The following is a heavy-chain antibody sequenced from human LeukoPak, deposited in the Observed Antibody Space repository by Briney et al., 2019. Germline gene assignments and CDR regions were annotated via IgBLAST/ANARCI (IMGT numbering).Heavy chain of an antibody. J-gene: IGHJ4*01. CDR2: ISYDGSNK. V-gene: IGHV3-30*03. D-gene: IGHD4-23*01. CDR1: GFTFSSYG. Sequence: PGGSLRLSCAASGFTFSSYGMHWVRQAPGKGLEWVAVISYDGSNKYYADSVKGRFSISRDNAKSTLYLQMNSPRAEDTAVYYCARGPGSAGGAYVGDYWGQGILVTVSS. CDR3: ARGPGSAGGAYVGDY.